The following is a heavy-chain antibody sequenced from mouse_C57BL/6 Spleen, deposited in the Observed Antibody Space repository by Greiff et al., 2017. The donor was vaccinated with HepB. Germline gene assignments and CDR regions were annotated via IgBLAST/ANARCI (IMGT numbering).Heavy chain of an antibody. V-gene: IGHV1-19*01. CDR3: ARDDYDGLFAY. D-gene: IGHD2-4*01. Sequence: EVQLQQSGPVLVKPGASVKMSCKASGYTFTDYYMNWVKQSHGKSLEWIGVINPYNGGTSYNQKFKGKATLTVDKSSSTAYMELNSLTSEDSAVYYCARDDYDGLFAYWGQGTLVTVSA. CDR1: GYTFTDYY. CDR2: INPYNGGT. J-gene: IGHJ3*01.